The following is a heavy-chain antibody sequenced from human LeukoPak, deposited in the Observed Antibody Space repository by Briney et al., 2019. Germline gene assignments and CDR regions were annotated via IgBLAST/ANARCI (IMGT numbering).Heavy chain of an antibody. D-gene: IGHD3-10*01. V-gene: IGHV4-4*02. CDR1: GGSISSSNW. CDR3: ARTYYYGSGSTLAFDI. Sequence: PSETLSLTCTVSGGSISSSNWWSWVRQPPGKGLEWIGEIYHSGSTNYNPSLKSRVTISVDKSKNQFSLKLSSVTAADTAVYYCARTYYYGSGSTLAFDIWGQGTMVTVSS. J-gene: IGHJ3*02. CDR2: IYHSGST.